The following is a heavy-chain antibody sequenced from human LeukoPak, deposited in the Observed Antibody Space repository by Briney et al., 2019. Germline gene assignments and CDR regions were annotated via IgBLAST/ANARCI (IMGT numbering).Heavy chain of an antibody. D-gene: IGHD3-22*01. CDR2: IYHIGNT. V-gene: IGHV4-38-2*02. Sequence: SETLSLTCTVFGSSINSVYSWGWIRQPPGKGLEWIGSIYHIGNTYYNSSLKSRVTISVHTSENQFSLKLSSVTAADTAVYYCASYKTYYDSSGNPFDYWGQGTLVTVSS. J-gene: IGHJ4*02. CDR1: GSSINSVYS. CDR3: ASYKTYYDSSGNPFDY.